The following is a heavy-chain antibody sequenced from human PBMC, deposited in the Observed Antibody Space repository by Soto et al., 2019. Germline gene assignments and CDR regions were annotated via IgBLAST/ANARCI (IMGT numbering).Heavy chain of an antibody. CDR1: GFSLSTSGVG. J-gene: IGHJ4*02. CDR3: AHTLLWVEDPQRGSYDY. D-gene: IGHD3-10*01. V-gene: IGHV2-5*02. CDR2: IYWDDDK. Sequence: QITLKESGPTLVKPTQTLTLTCTFSGFSLSTSGVGVGWIRQPPGKALEWLALIYWDDDKRYSPSLKSRLTITKYTSKNQVVLTTSDIDPVDTATYYCAHTLLWVEDPQRGSYDYWGQGTLVTVSS.